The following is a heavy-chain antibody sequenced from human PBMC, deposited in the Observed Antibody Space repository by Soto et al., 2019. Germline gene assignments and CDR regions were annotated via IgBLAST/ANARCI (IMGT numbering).Heavy chain of an antibody. CDR2: IYYSGST. D-gene: IGHD3-3*01. V-gene: IGHV4-59*01. Sequence: PSETLSLTCTVSGGSISSYYWSWIRQPPGKGLEWIVYIYYSGSTNYNPSLKSRVTISVDTSKNQFSLKLSSVTAADTAVYYCARGITIFGVVTKGYYYMDVWGKGTTVTVSS. CDR3: ARGITIFGVVTKGYYYMDV. J-gene: IGHJ6*03. CDR1: GGSISSYY.